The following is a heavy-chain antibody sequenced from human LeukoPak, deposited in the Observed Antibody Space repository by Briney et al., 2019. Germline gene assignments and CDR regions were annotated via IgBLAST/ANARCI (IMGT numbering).Heavy chain of an antibody. V-gene: IGHV1-2*02. Sequence: ASVKVSCEASRYTFTAYYINWVRQAPGQGLEWMGWINPDSGATNYAQKFQGRVTMTRDTSISTAYMELSRLRSDDTAVYYCAYILSDWFDPWGQGTLVTVSS. CDR1: RYTFTAYY. CDR2: INPDSGAT. J-gene: IGHJ5*02. CDR3: AYILSDWFDP. D-gene: IGHD2/OR15-2a*01.